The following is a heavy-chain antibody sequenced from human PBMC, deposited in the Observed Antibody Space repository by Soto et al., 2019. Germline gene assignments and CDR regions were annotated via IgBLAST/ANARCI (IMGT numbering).Heavy chain of an antibody. CDR3: ESHYDYVWGSYRSEPYFDL. Sequence: QVQLVESGGGVVQPGRSLRLSCAASGFTFSSYAMHWVRQAPGKGLEWVAVISYDGSNKYYADSVKGRFTISRDNSKNTLYLQMNSLRAEDTAVYYCESHYDYVWGSYRSEPYFDLWGRGTLVTVSS. J-gene: IGHJ2*01. D-gene: IGHD3-16*02. V-gene: IGHV3-30-3*01. CDR2: ISYDGSNK. CDR1: GFTFSSYA.